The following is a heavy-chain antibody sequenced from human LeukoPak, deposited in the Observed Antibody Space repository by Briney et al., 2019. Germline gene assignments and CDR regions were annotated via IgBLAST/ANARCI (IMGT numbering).Heavy chain of an antibody. J-gene: IGHJ5*02. V-gene: IGHV4-39*01. CDR2: IYYSGST. CDR3: ARQPFGQQLDTGFDP. CDR1: GGSISSSSYY. D-gene: IGHD6-13*01. Sequence: PSETLSLTCTVSGGSISSSSYYWGWIRQPPGKGLEWIGSIYYSGSTYYNPSLKSRVTISVDTSKNQFSLKLSSGNAADTAVYYCARQPFGQQLDTGFDPWGQGTLVTVSS.